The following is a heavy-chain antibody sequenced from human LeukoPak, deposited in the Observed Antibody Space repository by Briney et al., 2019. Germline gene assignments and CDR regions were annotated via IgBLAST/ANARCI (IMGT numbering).Heavy chain of an antibody. CDR1: GFTFSNYA. CDR2: ICGSGSST. Sequence: GGSLRLSCAASGFTFSNYAMSWVRQAPGKGLEWVSAICGSGSSTYYADSVKGRFTISRDNSKNTLQLQMNSLRAEDTAVYYCAKGRHSGGSCYSGLDYWGQGALVTVSS. D-gene: IGHD2-15*01. J-gene: IGHJ4*02. V-gene: IGHV3-23*01. CDR3: AKGRHSGGSCYSGLDY.